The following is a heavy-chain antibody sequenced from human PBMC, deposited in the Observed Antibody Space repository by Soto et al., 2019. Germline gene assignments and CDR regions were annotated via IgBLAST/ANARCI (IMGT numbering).Heavy chain of an antibody. CDR3: AKEIRYRYGLGLVDY. CDR1: GFTFSSYG. D-gene: IGHD5-18*01. V-gene: IGHV3-30*18. Sequence: AWGSLRPSCAASGFTFSSYGIHWFRHSPFKGLEWVAVISYDGSNKYYADSVKGRFTISRDNSKNTLYLQMNSLRAEDTAVYYCAKEIRYRYGLGLVDYWGQGTLVTVSS. CDR2: ISYDGSNK. J-gene: IGHJ4*02.